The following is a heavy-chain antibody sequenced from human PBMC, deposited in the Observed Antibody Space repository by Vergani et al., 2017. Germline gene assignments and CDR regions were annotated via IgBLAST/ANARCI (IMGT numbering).Heavy chain of an antibody. D-gene: IGHD3/OR15-3a*01. V-gene: IGHV3-23*01. J-gene: IGHJ1*01. Sequence: EVQLLESGGGSAQPGESLRLSCVASGSTFTPHAWNWVCRAPGKGLEWVSGISGQNFRTHYADSVKGRFTISSDDSKNTVYLQINSLRADDTAFYYCSDLYGYYGFSPFWGQGTLVTVSS. CDR1: GSTFTPHA. CDR2: ISGQNFRT. CDR3: SDLYGYYGFSPF.